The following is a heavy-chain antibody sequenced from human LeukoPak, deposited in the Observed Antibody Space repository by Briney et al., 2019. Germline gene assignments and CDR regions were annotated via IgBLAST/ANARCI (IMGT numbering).Heavy chain of an antibody. CDR1: GFTFDDYA. CDR2: LSWNSGSI. Sequence: GGSLRVSCASSGFTFDDYAMHWVRQAPGKGLEWVSGLSWNSGSIGHADSVMRRFTISRDNAKNSLYLQMNSLRAEDTALYYCAKGPYYDFWSGPDYWGQDTRVTVSS. J-gene: IGHJ4*02. CDR3: AKGPYYDFWSGPDY. V-gene: IGHV3-9*01. D-gene: IGHD3-3*01.